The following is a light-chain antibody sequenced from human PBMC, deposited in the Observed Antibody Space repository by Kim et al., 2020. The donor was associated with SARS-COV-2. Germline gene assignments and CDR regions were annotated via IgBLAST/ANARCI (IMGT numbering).Light chain of an antibody. V-gene: IGLV2-14*03. CDR2: DVS. CDR3: SSFTSTSTVV. CDR1: SRDVGGYNY. J-gene: IGLJ2*01. Sequence: GQSITISCPGTSRDVGGYNYVSWYQQHPGKAPKLMIYDVSHRPSGVSNRFSGSKSGNTASLTISGLQPEDEADYYCSSFTSTSTVVFGGGTQLTVL.